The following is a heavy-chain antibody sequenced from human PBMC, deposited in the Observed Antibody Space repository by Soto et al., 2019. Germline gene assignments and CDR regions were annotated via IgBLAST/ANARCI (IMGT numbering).Heavy chain of an antibody. J-gene: IGHJ6*02. CDR2: IIPIFGTA. CDR1: GGTFSSYA. D-gene: IGHD2-2*01. CDR3: ARDRGVVSGYYYYGMDV. V-gene: IGHV1-69*06. Sequence: SVKVSCKASGGTFSSYAISWVRQAPGQGLEWMGGIIPIFGTANYAQKFQGRVTITADKSTSTAYMELSSLRSEDTAVYYCARDRGVVSGYYYYGMDVWGQGTTVTVSS.